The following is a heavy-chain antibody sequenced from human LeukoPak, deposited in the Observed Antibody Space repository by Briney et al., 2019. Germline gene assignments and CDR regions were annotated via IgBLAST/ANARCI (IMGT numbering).Heavy chain of an antibody. CDR2: IYYSGST. CDR3: ARDLYSSSRPFDY. CDR1: GGSISSYY. Sequence: SETLSLTCTVSGGSISSYYWSWIRQPPGKGLEWIGYIYYSGSTNYNPSLKSRVTISVDTSKNQFSLKLSSVTAADTAVYYCARDLYSSSRPFDYWGQGTLVTVSS. J-gene: IGHJ4*02. V-gene: IGHV4-59*12. D-gene: IGHD6-6*01.